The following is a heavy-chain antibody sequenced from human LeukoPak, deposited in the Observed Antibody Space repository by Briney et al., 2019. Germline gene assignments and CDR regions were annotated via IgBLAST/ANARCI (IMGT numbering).Heavy chain of an antibody. V-gene: IGHV3-30*03. CDR2: ISYDGSNK. D-gene: IGHD6-13*01. CDR3: ARDLGGIAAAGTVGEDY. J-gene: IGHJ4*02. Sequence: GGSLRLSCAASGFTFSSYAMSWVRQAPGKGLEWVAVISYDGSNKYYADSVKGRFTISRDNSKNTLYLQMNSLRSDDTAVYYCARDLGGIAAAGTVGEDYWGQGTLVTVSS. CDR1: GFTFSSYA.